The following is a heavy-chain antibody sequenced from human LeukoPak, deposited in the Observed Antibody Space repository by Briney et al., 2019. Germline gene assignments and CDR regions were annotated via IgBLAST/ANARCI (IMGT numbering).Heavy chain of an antibody. J-gene: IGHJ4*02. CDR1: GFTFSSYA. CDR2: ISYDGSNK. V-gene: IGHV3-30*04. D-gene: IGHD5-12*01. Sequence: PGGSLRLSCAASGFTFSSYAMHWVRQAPGKGLEWAAVISYDGSNKYYADSVKGRFTISRDNSKNTLYLQMNSLRAEDTAVYYCASNRGYSGYGQLDYWGQGTLVTVSS. CDR3: ASNRGYSGYGQLDY.